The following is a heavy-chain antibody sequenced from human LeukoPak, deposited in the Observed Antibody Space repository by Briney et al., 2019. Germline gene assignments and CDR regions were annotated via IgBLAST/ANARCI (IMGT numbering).Heavy chain of an antibody. Sequence: ASVKVSCKASGYTFTSYGISWVRQAPGQGLEWMGWISAYNGNTNYAQKLQGRVTMTTDTSTSTAYMELRSLRSDDTAVYYCARDWPGYSYGPINSDYWGQGTLVTVSS. CDR3: ARDWPGYSYGPINSDY. CDR2: ISAYNGNT. D-gene: IGHD5-18*01. J-gene: IGHJ4*02. V-gene: IGHV1-18*01. CDR1: GYTFTSYG.